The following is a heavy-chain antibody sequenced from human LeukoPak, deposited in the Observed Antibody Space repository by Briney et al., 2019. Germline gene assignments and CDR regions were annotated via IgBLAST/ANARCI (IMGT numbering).Heavy chain of an antibody. CDR3: ARVPSISRGYCSGGSCLAYYYGMDV. J-gene: IGHJ6*02. CDR2: IYYSGST. D-gene: IGHD2-15*01. CDR1: GDSVSSGSYY. V-gene: IGHV4-61*01. Sequence: SETLSLTCTVSGDSVSSGSYYWSWIRQPPGKGLEWIGYIYYSGSTHYNPSLKSRVTILVDTSKNQFSLKLSSVTAADTAVYYCARVPSISRGYCSGGSCLAYYYGMDVWGQGTTVTVSS.